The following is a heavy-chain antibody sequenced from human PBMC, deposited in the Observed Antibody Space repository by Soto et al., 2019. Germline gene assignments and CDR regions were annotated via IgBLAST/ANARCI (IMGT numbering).Heavy chain of an antibody. D-gene: IGHD6-13*01. Sequence: ASVKVSCKASGYTFTGYYMHWGRQAPGQGVEWMGWINPNSGGTNYAQKFQGWVTMARDTSISTAYMELSRLRSDDTAVYYCGRDPGYSSSWRSFDYWGQGTLVTVSS. CDR1: GYTFTGYY. V-gene: IGHV1-2*04. CDR2: INPNSGGT. J-gene: IGHJ4*02. CDR3: GRDPGYSSSWRSFDY.